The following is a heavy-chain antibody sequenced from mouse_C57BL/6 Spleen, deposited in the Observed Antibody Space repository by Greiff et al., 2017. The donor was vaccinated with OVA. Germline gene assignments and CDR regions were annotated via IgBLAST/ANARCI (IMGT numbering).Heavy chain of an antibody. J-gene: IGHJ2*01. V-gene: IGHV1-81*01. CDR1: GYTFTSYG. CDR2: IYPRSGNT. D-gene: IGHD3-1*01. CDR3: AREGANLSGNY. Sequence: VKLQESGAELARPGASVKLSCKASGYTFTSYGLSWVKQRTGQGLEWIGEIYPRSGNTYYNEKFKGKATLTADKSSSTAYMELRSLTSGDSAVYFFAREGANLSGNYWGQGTTLTVSS.